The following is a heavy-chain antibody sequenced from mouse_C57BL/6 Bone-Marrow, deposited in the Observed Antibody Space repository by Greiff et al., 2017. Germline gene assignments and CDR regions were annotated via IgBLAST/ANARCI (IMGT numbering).Heavy chain of an antibody. CDR2: IRSKSNNYAT. V-gene: IGHV10-1*01. CDR3: VRHLWFAY. CDR1: GFSFNTYA. Sequence: EVQRVESGGGLVQPKGSLKLSCAASGFSFNTYAMNWVRQPPGKGLEWVARIRSKSNNYATYYADSVKDRFTISRDDSESMLYLQMNNLKTEDTAMYYCVRHLWFAYWGQGTLVTVSA. J-gene: IGHJ3*01.